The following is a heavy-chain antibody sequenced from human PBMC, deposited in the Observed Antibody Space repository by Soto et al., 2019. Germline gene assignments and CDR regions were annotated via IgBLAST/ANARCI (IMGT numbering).Heavy chain of an antibody. Sequence: GGSLRLSCAASGFTFSSYSLNWVRQAPGKGLEWVSSISGGGRDIKYGDSVKGRFIISRDNAMDSLHLQMYSLRADDTAIYFCTTSLAVQLGYYGMDVWGPGTTVTVSS. J-gene: IGHJ6*02. V-gene: IGHV3-21*01. CDR3: TTSLAVQLGYYGMDV. CDR1: GFTFSSYS. D-gene: IGHD6-6*01. CDR2: ISGGGRDI.